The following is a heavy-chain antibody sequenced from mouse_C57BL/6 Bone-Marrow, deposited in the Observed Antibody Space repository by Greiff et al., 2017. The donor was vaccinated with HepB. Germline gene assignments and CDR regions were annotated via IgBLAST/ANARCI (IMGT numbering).Heavy chain of an antibody. CDR2: ISDGGSYT. V-gene: IGHV5-4*03. CDR3: ARARGYYGVFYAMDY. CDR1: GFTFSSYA. Sequence: DVMLVESGGGLVKPGGSLKLSCAASGFTFSSYAMSWVRQTPEKRLEWVATISDGGSYTYYPDNVKGRFTISRDNAKNNLYLQMSHLKSEDTAMYYCARARGYYGVFYAMDYWGQGTSVTVSS. J-gene: IGHJ4*01. D-gene: IGHD1-1*01.